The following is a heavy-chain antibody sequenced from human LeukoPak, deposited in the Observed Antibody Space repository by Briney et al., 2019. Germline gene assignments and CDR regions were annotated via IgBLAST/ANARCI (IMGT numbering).Heavy chain of an antibody. CDR1: GYSISSGDY. CDR3: ASADGSGSYYTFDY. D-gene: IGHD3-10*01. J-gene: IGHJ4*02. CDR2: IYHSGTT. Sequence: SETLSLTCNASGYSISSGDYWGWIRQPPGKGLEWIGSIYHSGTTYYNPTLKSRVTISVDTSKNQFSLKLSSVTAADTAVYYCASADGSGSYYTFDYWGQGTLVTVSS. V-gene: IGHV4-38-2*02.